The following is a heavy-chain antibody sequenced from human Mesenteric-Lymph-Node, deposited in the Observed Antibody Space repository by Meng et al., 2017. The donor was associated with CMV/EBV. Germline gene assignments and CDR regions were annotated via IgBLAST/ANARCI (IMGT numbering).Heavy chain of an antibody. CDR1: GFTFSDYS. CDR2: ISGSTSYI. CDR3: ARGGGYYPIDH. D-gene: IGHD3-10*01. Sequence: GESLKISCAASGFTFSDYSMNWIRQAPGKGLEWVASISGSTSYIYYADTVKGRFTISRDISRNTLDLQMNSLRAEDTALYYCARGGGYYPIDHWGQGTLVTVSS. V-gene: IGHV3-21*01. J-gene: IGHJ4*02.